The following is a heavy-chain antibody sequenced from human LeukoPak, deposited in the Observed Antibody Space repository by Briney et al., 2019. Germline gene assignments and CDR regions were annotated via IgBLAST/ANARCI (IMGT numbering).Heavy chain of an antibody. J-gene: IGHJ4*02. CDR2: IWYGGSNK. V-gene: IGHV3-30*18. D-gene: IGHD6-13*01. Sequence: GRSLRLSCAASGFTFSSYGMHWVRQAPGKGLEWVAVIWYGGSNKYYADSVKGRFTISRDNSKNTLYLQMNSLRAEDTAVYYCAKDDQQLVIGMFDYWGQGTLVTVSS. CDR3: AKDDQQLVIGMFDY. CDR1: GFTFSSYG.